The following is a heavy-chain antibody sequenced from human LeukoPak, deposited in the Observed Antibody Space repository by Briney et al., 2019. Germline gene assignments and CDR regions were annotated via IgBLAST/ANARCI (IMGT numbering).Heavy chain of an antibody. V-gene: IGHV1-69*04. J-gene: IGHJ5*02. CDR3: AKVSFGVVVISGWFDP. Sequence: SVTVSLKASGGTFSSYAISWVRQAPGQGLEWMGRIIPILGIANYAQKLLGRVTITADKSTSTAYMELRSLRSDDTAVYYCAKVSFGVVVISGWFDPWGQGTLVTVSS. D-gene: IGHD3-3*01. CDR2: IIPILGIA. CDR1: GGTFSSYA.